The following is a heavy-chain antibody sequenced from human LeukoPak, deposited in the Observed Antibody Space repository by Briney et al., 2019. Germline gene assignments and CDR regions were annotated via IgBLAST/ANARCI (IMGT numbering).Heavy chain of an antibody. V-gene: IGHV4-59*08. J-gene: IGHJ3*02. CDR1: GGSISSSNW. CDR3: ARPNWTGYSKGAFDI. Sequence: SETLSLTCAVSGGSISSSNWWSWIRQPPGKGLEWIGYIYYSGSTNYNPSLKSRVTISVDTSKNQFSLKLSSVTAADTAVYYCARPNWTGYSKGAFDIWGQGTMVTVSS. CDR2: IYYSGST. D-gene: IGHD6-13*01.